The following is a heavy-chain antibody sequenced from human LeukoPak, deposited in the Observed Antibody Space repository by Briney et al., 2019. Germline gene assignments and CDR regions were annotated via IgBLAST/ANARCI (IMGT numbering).Heavy chain of an antibody. D-gene: IGHD5-24*01. CDR1: GFTFSDYY. CDR3: ARDPVEISYDY. Sequence: PGGSLRLSCGASGFTFSDYYMSWIRQAPGKGLEWVSYISSSGSNIYYADSVRGRFTISRDNAKNSLYLQMISLRAEDTAVYYCARDPVEISYDYWGQGTLVTVSS. J-gene: IGHJ4*02. V-gene: IGHV3-11*04. CDR2: ISSSGSNI.